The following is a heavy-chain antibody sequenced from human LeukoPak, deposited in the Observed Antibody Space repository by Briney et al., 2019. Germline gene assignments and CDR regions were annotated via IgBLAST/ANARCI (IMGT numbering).Heavy chain of an antibody. J-gene: IGHJ4*02. CDR1: GGTFRNYV. D-gene: IGHD3-10*01. V-gene: IGHV3-30-3*01. CDR2: TSSDLNVK. Sequence: SCKASGGTFRNYVIHWVRQAPGKGLEWVAVTSSDLNVKLYADSVKGRFTISRDNSRSTLYLQMNSLRPEDTAIYYCAREGYYGSGSPPSLYFGYWGQGTLVTVSS. CDR3: AREGYYGSGSPPSLYFGY.